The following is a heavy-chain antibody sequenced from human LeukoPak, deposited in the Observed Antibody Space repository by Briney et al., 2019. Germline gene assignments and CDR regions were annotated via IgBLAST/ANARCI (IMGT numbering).Heavy chain of an antibody. J-gene: IGHJ5*02. V-gene: IGHV3-23*01. CDR1: GFTFSSYA. CDR2: ISGSGGST. D-gene: IGHD3-22*01. CDR3: AKDQDYYDSSGYYYPNWFDP. Sequence: GGSLRLSCAASGFTFSSYAMSWVRQAPGKGLEWVSAISGSGGSTYYADSVKGRFTISRDNSKNTLHLQMNSLRAEDTAVYYCAKDQDYYDSSGYYYPNWFDPWGQGTLVTVSS.